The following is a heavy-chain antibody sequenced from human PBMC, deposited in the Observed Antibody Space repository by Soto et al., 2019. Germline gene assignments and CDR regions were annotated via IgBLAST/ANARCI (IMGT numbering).Heavy chain of an antibody. CDR1: GYTFTSYG. D-gene: IGHD6-19*01. J-gene: IGHJ5*02. Sequence: ASVKVSCKASGYTFTSYGISWVRQAPGQGLERMGWISAYNGNTNYAQKLQGRVTMTTDTSTSTAYMELRSLRSDDTAVYYCARDRGVAGTSFARNLFDPSSQRTLVTVSS. V-gene: IGHV1-18*01. CDR3: ARDRGVAGTSFARNLFDP. CDR2: ISAYNGNT.